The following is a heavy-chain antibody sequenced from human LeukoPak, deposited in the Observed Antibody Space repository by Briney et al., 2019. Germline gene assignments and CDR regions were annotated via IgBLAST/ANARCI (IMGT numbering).Heavy chain of an antibody. J-gene: IGHJ6*02. D-gene: IGHD3-10*01. CDR1: GFTFSSYS. Sequence: PGGSLRLSCAASGFTFSSYSLNWVRQAPGKGLEWVAVISYDGSNKYYADSVKGRFTISRDNSKNTLYLQMNSLRAEDTAVYYCAGELLARYGMDVWGQGTTVTVSS. CDR3: AGELLARYGMDV. CDR2: ISYDGSNK. V-gene: IGHV3-30*03.